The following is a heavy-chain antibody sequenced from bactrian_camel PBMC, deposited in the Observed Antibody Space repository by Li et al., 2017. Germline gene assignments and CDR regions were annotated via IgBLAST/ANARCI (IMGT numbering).Heavy chain of an antibody. V-gene: IGHV3S53*01. Sequence: HVQLVESGGGSVQAGGSLRLSCAASGYTYSRNCMGWLRQAPGKEREGVAATDRDDSTTYSDSVKGRFTISQDNAKTTMFLQMNDLKPEDTAMYSCAAGTNAYGVGTCQYDYWGRGTQVTVS. J-gene: IGHJ4*01. D-gene: IGHD1*01. CDR2: TDRDDST. CDR1: GYTYSRNC. CDR3: AAGTNAYGVGTCQYDY.